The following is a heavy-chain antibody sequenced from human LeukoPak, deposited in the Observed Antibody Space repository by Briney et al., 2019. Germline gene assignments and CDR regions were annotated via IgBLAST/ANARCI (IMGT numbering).Heavy chain of an antibody. CDR2: ISSSSSYI. V-gene: IGHV3-21*01. CDR3: ATDEGYCSSTSCYTSAFDI. D-gene: IGHD2-2*02. Sequence: GGSLRLSCAASGFTFSSYSMNWVRQAPGKGLEWVPSISSSSSYIYYADSVKGRFTISRDNAKNSLYLQMNSLRAEDTAVYYCATDEGYCSSTSCYTSAFDIWGQGTMVTVSS. CDR1: GFTFSSYS. J-gene: IGHJ3*02.